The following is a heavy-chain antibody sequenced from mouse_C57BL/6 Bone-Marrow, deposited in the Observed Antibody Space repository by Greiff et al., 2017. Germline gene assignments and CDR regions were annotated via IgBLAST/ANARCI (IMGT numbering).Heavy chain of an antibody. CDR2: IYIGNGYT. CDR3: AGCGGYYSYWYFDV. CDR1: GYTFTSYG. D-gene: IGHD2-3*01. V-gene: IGHV1-58*01. J-gene: IGHJ1*03. Sequence: VQLQQSGAELVRPGSSVKMSCKTSGYTFTSYGINWVKQRPGQGLEWIGYIYIGNGYTEYNEKFKGKATLTSDTSSSPAYLQLSSLTSEDSAIYFCAGCGGYYSYWYFDVWGTGTTVTVSS.